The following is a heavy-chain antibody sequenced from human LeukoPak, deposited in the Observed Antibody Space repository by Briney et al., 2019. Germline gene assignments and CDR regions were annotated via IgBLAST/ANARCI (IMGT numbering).Heavy chain of an antibody. V-gene: IGHV1-2*02. CDR2: INPNSGGT. CDR3: AREGGLLWFNKRDYYYMDV. Sequence: ASVKVSCKASGYTFTGYYMHWVRQAPGQGLEWMGWINPNSGGTNYAQKFQGRVTMTRDTSISTAYMELSRLRSDDTAVYYCAREGGLLWFNKRDYYYMDVWGKGTTVTTSS. CDR1: GYTFTGYY. J-gene: IGHJ6*03. D-gene: IGHD5-18*01.